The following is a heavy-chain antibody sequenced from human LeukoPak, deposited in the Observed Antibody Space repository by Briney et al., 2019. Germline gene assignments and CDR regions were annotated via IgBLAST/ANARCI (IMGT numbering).Heavy chain of an antibody. CDR2: IYYSGST. J-gene: IGHJ5*02. CDR1: GGSISSHY. V-gene: IGHV4-59*11. D-gene: IGHD6-6*01. CDR3: ARISSSLSSGWFDH. Sequence: PSETLSLTCTVSGGSISSHYWSWVQQPPGKGLEWIGYIYYSGSTNYNPSLKSRVTISVDTSKNQFSLKLSCVTAADTAVYYCARISSSLSSGWFDHWGQGTLVTVCS.